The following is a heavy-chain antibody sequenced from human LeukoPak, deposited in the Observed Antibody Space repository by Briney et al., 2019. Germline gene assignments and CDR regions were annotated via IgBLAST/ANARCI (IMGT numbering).Heavy chain of an antibody. D-gene: IGHD2-21*02. Sequence: SETLSLTCAVSGGSFSAYYWSWIRQPPGKGLEWIGEINHSGSTNYNPSLKSRGTISVDTSKNQFSLKLSSVTAADTAVYYCARGGFYCGGDCYVDYWGQGTLVTVSS. CDR1: GGSFSAYY. J-gene: IGHJ4*02. V-gene: IGHV4-34*01. CDR3: ARGGFYCGGDCYVDY. CDR2: INHSGST.